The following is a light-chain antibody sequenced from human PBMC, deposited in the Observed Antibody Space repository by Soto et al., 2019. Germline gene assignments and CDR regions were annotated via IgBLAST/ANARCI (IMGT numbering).Light chain of an antibody. Sequence: QSVLTQPASVPGSPGQSITISCTGTSSDIGHYNYVSWYQQHPGKVPKLIISEVRNRPSGVSDRFSGSKSGNSASLTISGLQTEDEADYYCSSYTTTSTQVFGSGTKLTVL. CDR1: SSDIGHYNY. J-gene: IGLJ1*01. CDR3: SSYTTTSTQV. CDR2: EVR. V-gene: IGLV2-14*01.